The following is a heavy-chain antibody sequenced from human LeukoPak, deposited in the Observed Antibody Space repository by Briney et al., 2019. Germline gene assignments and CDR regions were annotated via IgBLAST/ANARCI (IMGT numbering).Heavy chain of an antibody. J-gene: IGHJ3*02. D-gene: IGHD1-1*01. CDR1: GFTFSSYS. V-gene: IGHV3-7*01. CDR3: ATWKTSDAFDI. CDR2: IKEDGSER. Sequence: GGSLRLSCAASGFTFSSYSMNWVRQAPGKGLEWVANIKEDGSERDYVDSVKGRFTISRDNAKNSLYLQMNSLRVEDTAVYYCATWKTSDAFDIWGQGTMVTVSS.